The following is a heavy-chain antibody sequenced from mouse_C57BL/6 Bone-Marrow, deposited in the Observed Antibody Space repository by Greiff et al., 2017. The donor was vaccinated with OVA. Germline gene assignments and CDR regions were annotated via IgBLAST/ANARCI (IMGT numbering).Heavy chain of an antibody. CDR1: GYTFTDYN. V-gene: IGHV1-22*01. Sequence: EMKLMESGPELVKPGASVKMSCKASGYTFTDYNMHWVKQSHGKSLEWIGYINPNNGGTSYNQKFKGKATLTVNKSSSTAYMELRSLTSEDSAVYYCANHYDYDESYFDYWGQGTTLTVSS. CDR2: INPNNGGT. D-gene: IGHD2-4*01. CDR3: ANHYDYDESYFDY. J-gene: IGHJ2*01.